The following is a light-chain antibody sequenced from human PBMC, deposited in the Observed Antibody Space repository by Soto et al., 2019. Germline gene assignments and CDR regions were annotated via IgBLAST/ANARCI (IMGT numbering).Light chain of an antibody. CDR2: DVS. J-gene: IGLJ2*01. V-gene: IGLV2-14*01. Sequence: QSALTQPASVSGSPGQSITISCTGTSSDVGGYNYVSWYQQHPGKAPKLMIYDVSNRPSGVYNRFSGSKSGNTASLTISGLQAEDEADYYCSSYTSSSTFVFGGGTQLTV. CDR1: SSDVGGYNY. CDR3: SSYTSSSTFV.